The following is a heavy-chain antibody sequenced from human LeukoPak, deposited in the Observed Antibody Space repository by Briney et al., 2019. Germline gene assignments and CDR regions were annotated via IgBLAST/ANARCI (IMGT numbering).Heavy chain of an antibody. V-gene: IGHV1-8*03. J-gene: IGHJ5*02. Sequence: ASVKVSCKASGYTFNRYDLNWVRQATGKGLEWMGWMNPNSGNTGYAQKFQGRVTITRNTSISTAYMELSSLRSEDTAVYYCARSWGPAAIYPWGQGTLVTVSS. CDR3: ARSWGPAAIYP. CDR1: GYTFNRYD. CDR2: MNPNSGNT. D-gene: IGHD2-2*02.